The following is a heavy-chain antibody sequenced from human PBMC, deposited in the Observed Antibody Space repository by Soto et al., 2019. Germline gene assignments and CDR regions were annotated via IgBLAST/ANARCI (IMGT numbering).Heavy chain of an antibody. CDR1: GFTFDDYA. J-gene: IGHJ4*02. Sequence: GGSLRLSCAASGFTFDDYAMHWVRQAPGKGLEWVSGISWNSGSIGYADSVKGRFTISRDNAKNSLYLQMNSLRAEDTALYYCAKDSSSSWYEGDYFDYWGQGTLVTVSS. CDR3: AKDSSSSWYEGDYFDY. V-gene: IGHV3-9*01. D-gene: IGHD6-13*01. CDR2: ISWNSGSI.